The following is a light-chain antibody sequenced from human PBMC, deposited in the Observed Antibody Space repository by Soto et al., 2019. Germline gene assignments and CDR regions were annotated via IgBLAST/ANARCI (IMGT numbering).Light chain of an antibody. Sequence: DAVLTQSPLSLPVTLGQPAAISCRSSQSLVYSNGNAYLIWFQQRPGQSPRRLIYQVSTRDAGVPDRFSGSGSGTYFTLTISRVEAEDVGLYYCMQGTPWPWTFGQGTKVDIK. CDR1: QSLVYSNGNAY. V-gene: IGKV2-30*01. CDR3: MQGTPWPWT. CDR2: QVS. J-gene: IGKJ1*01.